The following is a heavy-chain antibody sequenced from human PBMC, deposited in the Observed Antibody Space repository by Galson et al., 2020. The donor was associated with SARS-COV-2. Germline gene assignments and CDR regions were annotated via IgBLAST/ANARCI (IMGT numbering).Heavy chain of an antibody. V-gene: IGHV3-11*01. D-gene: IGHD3-22*01. J-gene: IGHJ5*02. CDR2: ISSSGSTI. CDR1: GFTFSDYY. Sequence: GESLKISCAASGFTFSDYYMSWIRQAPGKGLEWVSYISSSGSTIYYADSVKGRFTISRDNAKNSLYLQMNSLRAEDTAVYYCARDRHKYYYDSSGYYNWFDPWGQGTLVTVSS. CDR3: ARDRHKYYYDSSGYYNWFDP.